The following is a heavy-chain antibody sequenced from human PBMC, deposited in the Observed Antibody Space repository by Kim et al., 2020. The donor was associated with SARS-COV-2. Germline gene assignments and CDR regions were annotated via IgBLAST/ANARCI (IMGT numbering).Heavy chain of an antibody. CDR3: GRDPNPCWSGLIDY. V-gene: IGHV1-18*01. Sequence: AQKFQGRVTMTTDTSTSTAYMELRSLRSDDTAVYYCGRDPNPCWSGLIDYWGQGTLVTVSS. J-gene: IGHJ4*02. D-gene: IGHD3-3*01.